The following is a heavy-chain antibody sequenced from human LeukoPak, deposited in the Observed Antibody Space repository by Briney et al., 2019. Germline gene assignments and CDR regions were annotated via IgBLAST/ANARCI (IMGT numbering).Heavy chain of an antibody. CDR1: GYTFTSYG. D-gene: IGHD3-22*01. CDR2: ISAYNGNT. J-gene: IGHJ4*02. V-gene: IGHV1-18*01. Sequence: ASVKVSCKASGYTFTSYGISWVRQAPGQGLEWMGWISAYNGNTNYAQKLQGRVTMTTDTSTSTAYMELRSLRSDDTAVYYCARDYRITMMVAIGYWGRGTLVTVSS. CDR3: ARDYRITMMVAIGY.